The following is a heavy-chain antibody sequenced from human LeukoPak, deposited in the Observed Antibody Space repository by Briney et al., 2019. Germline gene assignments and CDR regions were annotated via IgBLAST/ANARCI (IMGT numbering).Heavy chain of an antibody. V-gene: IGHV3-9*01. CDR3: AKDSSLTIFGVVITSPSFDY. J-gene: IGHJ4*02. Sequence: GRYLRLSCAASGFTLDDYAMHWVRQAPGKGLEWVSGISWNSGSIGYADSVKGRFTISKDNAKNSLYLQMNSLRAEDTSLYYCAKDSSLTIFGVVITSPSFDYWGQGTLVTVSS. CDR1: GFTLDDYA. D-gene: IGHD3-3*01. CDR2: ISWNSGSI.